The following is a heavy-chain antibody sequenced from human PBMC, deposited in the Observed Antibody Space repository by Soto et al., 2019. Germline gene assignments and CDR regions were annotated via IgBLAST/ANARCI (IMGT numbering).Heavy chain of an antibody. CDR1: GFTFSSYG. CDR2: IWYDGSNK. J-gene: IGHJ4*02. CDR3: ARPYSSSWSFDY. D-gene: IGHD6-13*01. V-gene: IGHV3-33*01. Sequence: QVQLVESGGGVVQPGRSLRLSCAASGFTFSSYGMHWVRQAPGRGLEWVAVIWYDGSNKYYADSVKGRFTISRDNSKNTLYVQMNSLRAEATAVYYCARPYSSSWSFDYWGQGTLVTVSS.